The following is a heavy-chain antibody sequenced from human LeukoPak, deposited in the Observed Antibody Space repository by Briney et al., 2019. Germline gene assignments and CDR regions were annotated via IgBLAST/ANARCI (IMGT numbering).Heavy chain of an antibody. D-gene: IGHD6-19*01. V-gene: IGHV3-48*03. Sequence: GGSLRLSCAASGFTFSSYEMNWVRQAPGKGLEWVSYISSSGSTIYYADSVKGRFTISRDNAKNSLYLQMNSLRAADTAVYYCARVGGSSGWYHRPGGPYDLDYWGQGTLVTVSS. J-gene: IGHJ4*02. CDR1: GFTFSSYE. CDR2: ISSSGSTI. CDR3: ARVGGSSGWYHRPGGPYDLDY.